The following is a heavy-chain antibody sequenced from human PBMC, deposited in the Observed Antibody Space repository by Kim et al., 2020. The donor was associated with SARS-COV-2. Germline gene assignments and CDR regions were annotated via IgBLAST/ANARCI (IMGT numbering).Heavy chain of an antibody. J-gene: IGHJ4*02. Sequence: YAESGKGRFTTPGDNAKNSRYLQMNSLRAEDTAVYYCARYVFMVRGALQDWGQGTVVTVS. D-gene: IGHD3-10*01. CDR3: ARYVFMVRGALQD. V-gene: IGHV3-11*04.